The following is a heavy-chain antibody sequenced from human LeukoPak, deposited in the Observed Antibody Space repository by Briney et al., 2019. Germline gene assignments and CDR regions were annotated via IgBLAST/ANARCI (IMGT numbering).Heavy chain of an antibody. CDR1: GDFITAYY. D-gene: IGHD1-1*01. CDR3: ARGRVSSSTWYSTYYYYFYMDF. Sequence: PSETLSLTCTVSGDFITAYYWSWLRQPPGKGLEWFGYVDHTGSTNFNPSLNGRVSISRDTTKNLFSLRLRSVTAADTAVYFCARGRVSSSTWYSTYYYYFYMDFWGKGTTVTVSS. J-gene: IGHJ6*03. CDR2: VDHTGST. V-gene: IGHV4-59*01.